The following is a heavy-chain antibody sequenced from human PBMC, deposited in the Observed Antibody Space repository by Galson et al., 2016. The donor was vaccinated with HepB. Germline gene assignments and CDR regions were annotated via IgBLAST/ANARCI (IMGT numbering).Heavy chain of an antibody. CDR1: GFTFSSYA. D-gene: IGHD1-14*01. J-gene: IGHJ4*02. V-gene: IGHV3-23*01. Sequence: SLRLSCAASGFTFSSYAITWVRQAPGKGLEWVSTITALGVTAHYADSVKGRFTISRDNSRSTLYLQMDSLRAEDTAFYYCAKRGGTSTSVIDYWGQGTLVIVSS. CDR3: AKRGGTSTSVIDY. CDR2: ITALGVTA.